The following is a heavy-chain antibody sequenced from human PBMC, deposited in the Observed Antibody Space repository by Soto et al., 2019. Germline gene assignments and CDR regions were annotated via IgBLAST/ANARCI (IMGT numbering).Heavy chain of an antibody. CDR1: GFTFSNAW. J-gene: IGHJ3*01. CDR2: IKSKTDGGTT. Sequence: GGSLRLSCAASGFTFSNAWMSWVRQAPGKGLEWVGRIKSKTDGGTTDYAAPVKGRFTISRDDSKNTLYLQMNSLITEDTAVYYCTTDWGSGTHYARAFDVWGQGTMVTVS. V-gene: IGHV3-15*01. CDR3: TTDWGSGTHYARAFDV. D-gene: IGHD3-16*01.